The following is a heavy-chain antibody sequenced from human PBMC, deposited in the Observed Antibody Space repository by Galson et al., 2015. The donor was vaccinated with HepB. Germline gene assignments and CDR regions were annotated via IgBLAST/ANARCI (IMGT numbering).Heavy chain of an antibody. CDR3: AKHEGQH. CDR1: GFTFSSYA. Sequence: SLRLSCAASGFTFSSYAMTWVRQAPGKGLEWVSSISESGGYTDYADSVKGRFTISRDNSKNTLFLQMHSLRADDTAVYYCAKHEGQHLGQGTLVTGSS. V-gene: IGHV3-23*01. CDR2: ISESGGYT. J-gene: IGHJ1*01.